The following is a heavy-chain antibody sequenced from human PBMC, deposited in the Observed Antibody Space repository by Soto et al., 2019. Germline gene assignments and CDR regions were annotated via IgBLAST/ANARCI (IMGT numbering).Heavy chain of an antibody. J-gene: IGHJ3*02. V-gene: IGHV5-51*01. CDR3: ATAYVYDFENSNYYRDAFDI. D-gene: IGHD3-22*01. CDR1: GYSFSFYW. Sequence: PGESLKISCKASGYSFSFYWIGWVRQMPGKGLEWMAIMYPDDSDIRYSPSFEAHVTISADKSTSTAFLQWSSLKDSDTAMYYCATAYVYDFENSNYYRDAFDIWGQGTLVTVSS. CDR2: MYPDDSDI.